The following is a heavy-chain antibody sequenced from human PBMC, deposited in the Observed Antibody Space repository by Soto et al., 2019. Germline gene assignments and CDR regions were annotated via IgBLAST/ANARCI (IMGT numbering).Heavy chain of an antibody. CDR3: ARVSSIAARRSFDS. D-gene: IGHD6-6*01. CDR2: LNPYNGKT. J-gene: IGHJ4*02. Sequence: QVQLVQSGTEVKTPGASVKVSCKASGYTFTSHDINWVRQATGQGLEWMGWLNPYNGKTAYAQTFQGRVTMTWNATTGTVYLELSSLRSEDTAMYYFARVSSIAARRSFDSWGQGTLVTVSS. V-gene: IGHV1-8*01. CDR1: GYTFTSHD.